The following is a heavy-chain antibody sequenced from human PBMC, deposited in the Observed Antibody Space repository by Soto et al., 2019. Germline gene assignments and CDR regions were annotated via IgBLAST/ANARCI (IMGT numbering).Heavy chain of an antibody. Sequence: PSETLSLTCAVYGGSFSGYYWSWIRQPPGKGLEWIGEINHSGSTNYNPSLKSRVTISVGTSKNQFSLKLSSVTAADTAVYYCARAGIVLMVYAQGGMDVWGQGTTVTVSS. D-gene: IGHD2-8*01. V-gene: IGHV4-34*01. CDR2: INHSGST. CDR3: ARAGIVLMVYAQGGMDV. CDR1: GGSFSGYY. J-gene: IGHJ6*02.